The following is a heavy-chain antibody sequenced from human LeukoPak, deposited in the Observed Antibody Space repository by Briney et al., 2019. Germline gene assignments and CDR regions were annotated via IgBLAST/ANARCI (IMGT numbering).Heavy chain of an antibody. D-gene: IGHD6-13*01. J-gene: IGHJ6*04. CDR3: ARGWAAAADYYYYGMDV. Sequence: ASVKVSCKASGGTFSSYAISWVRQAPGQGLEWMGGIIPTFGTANYAQKFQGRVTITEDESTSTAYMELSSLRSEDTAVYYCARGWAAAADYYYYGMDVWGKGTTVSVSS. CDR1: GGTFSSYA. CDR2: IIPTFGTA. V-gene: IGHV1-69*13.